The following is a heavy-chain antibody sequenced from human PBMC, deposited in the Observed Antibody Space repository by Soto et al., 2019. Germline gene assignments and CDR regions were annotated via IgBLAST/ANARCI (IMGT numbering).Heavy chain of an antibody. CDR2: IYWDDDK. J-gene: IGHJ5*02. CDR3: AHIPNYYQYDWFDP. V-gene: IGHV2-5*02. D-gene: IGHD3-16*01. CDR1: GFSLTTRGVG. Sequence: QITLKESGPTLVKPTQTLTLTCTFSGFSLTTRGVGVGWIRQPPGKALECLALIYWDDDKRYSPSLQSRLSTTKDTSKNQAVLTMPNVDPVDTATYYCAHIPNYYQYDWFDPWGQGTLVSVSS.